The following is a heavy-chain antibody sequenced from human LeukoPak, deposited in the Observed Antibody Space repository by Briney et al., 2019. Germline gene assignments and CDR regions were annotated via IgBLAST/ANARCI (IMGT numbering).Heavy chain of an antibody. CDR2: NYYSRST. CDR3: ARGGFDILTGYYFNY. D-gene: IGHD3-9*01. Sequence: SETLSLTCTVSGGSISSYYWSWIRQPPGKGLEWIGYNYYSRSTNYNPSLKSRVTISVDTSKNQFSLKLSSVTAADTAVYYCARGGFDILTGYYFNYWGQGTLVTVSS. V-gene: IGHV4-59*01. CDR1: GGSISSYY. J-gene: IGHJ4*02.